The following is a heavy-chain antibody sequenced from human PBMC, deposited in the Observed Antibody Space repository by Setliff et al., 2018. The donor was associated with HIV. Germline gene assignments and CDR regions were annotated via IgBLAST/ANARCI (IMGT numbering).Heavy chain of an antibody. V-gene: IGHV3-48*01. Sequence: GGSLRLSCAASGFTFSSYSMNWVRQAPGKGLEWISYITSTGSTIFYADSVKGRFTISRDNSKNTLFLQMNSLRPEDTAVYYCARGSVAAMLGGQGTLVTVSS. CDR3: ARGSVAAML. CDR1: GFTFSSYS. CDR2: ITSTGSTI. D-gene: IGHD6-19*01. J-gene: IGHJ4*02.